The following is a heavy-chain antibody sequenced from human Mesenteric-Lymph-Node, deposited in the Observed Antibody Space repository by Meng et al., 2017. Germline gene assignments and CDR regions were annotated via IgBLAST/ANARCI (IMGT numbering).Heavy chain of an antibody. CDR2: ISGGGGST. J-gene: IGHJ4*02. CDR3: AKEEWDLVYD. Sequence: GGSLRLSCAASGFTFSDYCMSWIRQAPGKGLEWVSGISGGGGSTYYADSVKGRFTISRDNSKNTLYLQMNSLRAEDTALYYCAKEEWDLVYDWGQGTLVTVSS. D-gene: IGHD1-26*01. CDR1: GFTFSDYC. V-gene: IGHV3-23*01.